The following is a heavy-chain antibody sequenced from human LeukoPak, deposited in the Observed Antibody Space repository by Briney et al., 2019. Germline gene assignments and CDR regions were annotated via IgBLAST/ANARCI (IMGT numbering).Heavy chain of an antibody. V-gene: IGHV4-39*07. D-gene: IGHD1-26*01. CDR3: ARDPTTAPRGMGY. CDR1: GGSISSSSYY. J-gene: IGHJ4*02. Sequence: SETLSFNCTGSGGSISSSSYYWDWIRQPPGKRLEWIGNIYHSGNTYYNPSLKSRVTISVDTSKNQFSLKLSSVTAADTAVYYCARDPTTAPRGMGYWGQGTLVTVSS. CDR2: IYHSGNT.